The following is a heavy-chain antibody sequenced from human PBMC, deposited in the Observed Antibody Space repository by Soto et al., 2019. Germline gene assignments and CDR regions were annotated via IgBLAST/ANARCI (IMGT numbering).Heavy chain of an antibody. D-gene: IGHD2-8*02. CDR1: GGSDVFNNYP. Sequence: QVQLVQSGAEIKKPASSVKVSCKASGGSDVFNNYPVSWVRQAPGQGLEWMGAIITMFNTADYAQRFLGRVTITADEFTRTVYMELTSLTSDDTAVYYCARHDPTAGSGAGWFDTWGQGTLVTVSA. CDR3: ARHDPTAGSGAGWFDT. J-gene: IGHJ5*02. CDR2: IITMFNTA. V-gene: IGHV1-69*01.